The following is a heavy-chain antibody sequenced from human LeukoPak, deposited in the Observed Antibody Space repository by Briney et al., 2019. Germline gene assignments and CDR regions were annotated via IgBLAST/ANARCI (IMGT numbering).Heavy chain of an antibody. CDR1: GGSMSGHY. D-gene: IGHD3-10*01. J-gene: IGHJ1*01. V-gene: IGHV4-59*08. CDR3: ASRGVSRGSEYFQD. Sequence: SETLSLTCTVSGGSMSGHYCSWIRQPPGKGLEWIGYMYYSGRTNYNPSLQSRVTISLDTSKNQFSLNLSSVTAADTAVYYCASRGVSRGSEYFQDWGQGTLVTVSS. CDR2: MYYSGRT.